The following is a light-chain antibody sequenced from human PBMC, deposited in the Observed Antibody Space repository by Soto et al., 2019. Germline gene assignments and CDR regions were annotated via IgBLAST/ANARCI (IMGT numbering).Light chain of an antibody. J-gene: IGKJ4*01. CDR1: QSVSSY. V-gene: IGKV3-11*01. CDR2: AAS. Sequence: EIVLTQSPATLSLSPGERATLSCRASQSVSSYLAWYQQKPGLAPRLLIYAASNRATGIPARFSGSGSGTDFTLTISTLAPEDFAVYYCQQRRNWPLTFGGGTKVEIK. CDR3: QQRRNWPLT.